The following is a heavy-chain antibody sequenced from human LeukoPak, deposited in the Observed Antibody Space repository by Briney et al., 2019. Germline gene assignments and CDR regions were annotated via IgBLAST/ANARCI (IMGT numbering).Heavy chain of an antibody. D-gene: IGHD1-14*01. CDR2: IYNSGST. Sequence: SETLSPTCTVSGGSISSDYWSWIRQPPGKGLEWIGYIYNSGSTNYNPSLKSRATISVDTYKNQFSLKLTSVTAADTAVYYCARQHSGAGGYSDYWGQGTLVTVSS. V-gene: IGHV4-59*08. CDR3: ARQHSGAGGYSDY. J-gene: IGHJ4*02. CDR1: GGSISSDY.